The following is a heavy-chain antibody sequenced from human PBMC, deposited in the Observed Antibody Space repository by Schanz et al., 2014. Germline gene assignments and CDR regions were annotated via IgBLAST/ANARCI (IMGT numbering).Heavy chain of an antibody. CDR2: ICGSGGST. CDR3: SKPPPAYRSTWMIYDFDI. Sequence: EVQLVESGGGLVQPGGSLRLSCAASGFTFSDYSMSWVRQAPGKGLEWVSGICGSGGSTYYADSVKGRFTISRDNSKNTLSVQINSLRTDDTAIYDCSKPPPAYRSTWMIYDFDIWGQGTPVTVSS. D-gene: IGHD6-13*01. J-gene: IGHJ4*03. V-gene: IGHV3-23*04. CDR1: GFTFSDYS.